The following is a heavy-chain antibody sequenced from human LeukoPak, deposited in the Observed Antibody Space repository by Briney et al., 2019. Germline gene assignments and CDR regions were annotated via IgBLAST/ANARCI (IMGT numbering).Heavy chain of an antibody. V-gene: IGHV3-48*04. CDR3: ARVPRGYSYGYYYYMDV. J-gene: IGHJ6*03. D-gene: IGHD5-18*01. CDR2: ISSSGSTI. CDR1: GFTFSSYG. Sequence: GGSLRLSCAASGFTFSSYGMSWVRPAPGKGLEWVSYISSSGSTIYYADSVKGRFTISRDNAKNSLYLQMNSLRAEDTAVYYCARVPRGYSYGYYYYMDVWGKGTTVTISS.